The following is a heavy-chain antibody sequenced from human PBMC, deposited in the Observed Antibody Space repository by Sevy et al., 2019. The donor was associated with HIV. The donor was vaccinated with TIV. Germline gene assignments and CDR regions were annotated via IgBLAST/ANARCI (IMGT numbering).Heavy chain of an antibody. CDR2: IYPGDSDT. CDR1: GYSFTSYW. CDR3: ARTPRGYSGYDLPDY. Sequence: VESLKISCKGSGYSFTSYWIGWVRQMPGKGLEWMGIIYPGDSDTRYSPSFQGQVTISADKSISTAYLQWSSLKASDTAMYYCARTPRGYSGYDLPDYWGQGTLVTVSS. D-gene: IGHD5-12*01. V-gene: IGHV5-51*01. J-gene: IGHJ4*02.